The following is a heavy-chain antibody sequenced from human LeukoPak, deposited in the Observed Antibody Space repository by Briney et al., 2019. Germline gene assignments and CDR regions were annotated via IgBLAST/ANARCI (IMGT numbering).Heavy chain of an antibody. CDR3: ARGTGLGVVFNYYQYYMDV. V-gene: IGHV4-34*01. Sequence: SETLSLTCAVYGGSFNNYYWSWIRQPPGTGLEWIGEINHSGSTKYNPSLKSRVTISVDTSKNQFSLKLTSVTAADTAVYYCARGTGLGVVFNYYQYYMDVWGKGTTVTVSS. J-gene: IGHJ6*03. CDR2: INHSGST. CDR1: GGSFNNYY. D-gene: IGHD3-3*01.